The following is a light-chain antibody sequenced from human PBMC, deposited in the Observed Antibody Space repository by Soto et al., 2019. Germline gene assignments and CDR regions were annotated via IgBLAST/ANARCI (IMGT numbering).Light chain of an antibody. V-gene: IGLV2-8*01. CDR1: PSDVGASNY. CDR3: SSSAGTKNMV. CDR2: EVS. J-gene: IGLJ2*01. Sequence: QSALTQPPSASGSPGQSVTISCTGTPSDVGASNYVSWYQQQPGKAPKLMISEVSKPPSGVPDRFAGSKSGNTASLTVSGLQAEDEADYYCSSSAGTKNMVFGAGTKLTVL.